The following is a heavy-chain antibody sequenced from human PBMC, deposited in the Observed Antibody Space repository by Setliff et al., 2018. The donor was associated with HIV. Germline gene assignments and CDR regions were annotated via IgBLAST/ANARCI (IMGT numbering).Heavy chain of an antibody. CDR2: IYFSGNT. CDR3: ARPTTGLGGGAAFDI. Sequence: SETLSLTCTVSGGSISSSRYYWGWIRQPPGKGLEWIASIYFSGNTRYNPSLKSRVSISVDTSRNQFSLRLNSVTAADTAVYYCARPTTGLGGGAAFDIWGQGTMVTVSS. D-gene: IGHD2-8*01. V-gene: IGHV4-39*01. J-gene: IGHJ3*02. CDR1: GGSISSSRYY.